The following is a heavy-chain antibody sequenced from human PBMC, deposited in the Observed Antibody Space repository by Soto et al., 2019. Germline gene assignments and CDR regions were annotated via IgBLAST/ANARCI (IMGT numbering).Heavy chain of an antibody. V-gene: IGHV3-30*03. CDR2: ISYDGSNT. CDR1: GFTFTSYG. D-gene: IGHD5-18*01. J-gene: IGHJ4*02. Sequence: QVQLVESGGGVVQPGRSLRLSCAASGFTFTSYGIHWVRQAPGKGLEWVAVISYDGSNTYYADSVKGRFTISRDNSKNALYLQMNSLRAEYTAVYYCATDAGGYNYGYPVYWGQGTLVTVSS. CDR3: ATDAGGYNYGYPVY.